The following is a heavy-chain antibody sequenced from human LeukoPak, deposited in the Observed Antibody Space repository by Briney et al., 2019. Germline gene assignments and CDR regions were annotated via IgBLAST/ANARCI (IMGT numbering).Heavy chain of an antibody. Sequence: GGSLRLSCAASGFTFSNYAISWVRQAPGKGLEWVSAISGSGGRTYYADSVKGRFTISRDNSKNTLYLQMNSLRAEDTAVYYCAKANYYGSGSIYFDYWGQGTLVTVSS. CDR2: ISGSGGRT. CDR3: AKANYYGSGSIYFDY. J-gene: IGHJ4*02. CDR1: GFTFSNYA. D-gene: IGHD3-10*01. V-gene: IGHV3-23*01.